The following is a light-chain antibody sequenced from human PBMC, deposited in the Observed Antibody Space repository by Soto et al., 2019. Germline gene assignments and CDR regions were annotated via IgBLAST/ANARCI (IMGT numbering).Light chain of an antibody. Sequence: QSALTQPASVSGSPGQSITISCTGTSSDVGGYNSVSWYHQHPDKAPTLIIYEVSNRPSGVSNRFSGSKSGNTASLTISGLQAEDEADYYCSSYTTTSSFEVFGGGTKLTVL. CDR2: EVS. V-gene: IGLV2-14*01. J-gene: IGLJ3*02. CDR3: SSYTTTSSFEV. CDR1: SSDVGGYNS.